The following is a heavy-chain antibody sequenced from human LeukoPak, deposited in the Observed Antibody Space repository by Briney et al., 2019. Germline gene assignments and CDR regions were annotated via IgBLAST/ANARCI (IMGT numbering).Heavy chain of an antibody. D-gene: IGHD4-17*01. CDR2: IKQDGSEK. CDR1: GFTFSSYW. J-gene: IGHJ4*02. CDR3: ASSNDYGDYEFDY. V-gene: IGHV3-7*01. Sequence: GGSLRLSCAASGFTFSSYWLSWVRQDPGKGREWVANIKQDGSEKYYVASVKGRFTISRDNAKNSLYLQMNSLRAEDTAVYYCASSNDYGDYEFDYWGQGTLVTVSS.